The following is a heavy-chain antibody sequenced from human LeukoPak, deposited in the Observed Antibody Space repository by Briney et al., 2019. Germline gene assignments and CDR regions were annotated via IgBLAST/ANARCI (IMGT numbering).Heavy chain of an antibody. Sequence: ASVKVSCKASGYIFTGYYMHWVRQAPGQGLEWMGWINVNRGGTNYAQKFRDRVTMTRDTSISTAYMELSRLRSDDTAVYFCTRIFCNSTSCYHFDHWGQGTLVTVSS. CDR2: INVNRGGT. D-gene: IGHD2-2*01. J-gene: IGHJ4*02. CDR1: GYIFTGYY. V-gene: IGHV1-2*02. CDR3: TRIFCNSTSCYHFDH.